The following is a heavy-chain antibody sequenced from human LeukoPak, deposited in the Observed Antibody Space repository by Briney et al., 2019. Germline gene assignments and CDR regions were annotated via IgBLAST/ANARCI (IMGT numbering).Heavy chain of an antibody. CDR1: GFTFSTYV. J-gene: IGHJ4*02. CDR3: ARPRSSGAWSLFDY. D-gene: IGHD6-19*01. Sequence: GGSLRLSCAAPGFTFSTYVMSSVLQAPGKGLEWVSSFTVSGDTYYADSVKGRFTFSRDNFKNMLYLQMNSLRPEDTAVYFCARPRSSGAWSLFDYWGQGTLVTVSS. V-gene: IGHV3-23*01. CDR2: FTVSGDT.